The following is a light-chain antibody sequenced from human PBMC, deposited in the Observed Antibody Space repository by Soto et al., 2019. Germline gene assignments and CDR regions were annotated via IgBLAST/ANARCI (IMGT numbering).Light chain of an antibody. CDR1: QSVSSN. J-gene: IGKJ4*01. CDR2: GAS. V-gene: IGKV3-15*01. Sequence: EILMRQSPATLSVSPGGRATLSCRASQSVSSNLAWYQQKPGQAPRLLIYGASTRATGIPARFSGSGSGTEFTLTISSLQSEDFAVYYCQQYNNWPPLTFGGGTMVDIK. CDR3: QQYNNWPPLT.